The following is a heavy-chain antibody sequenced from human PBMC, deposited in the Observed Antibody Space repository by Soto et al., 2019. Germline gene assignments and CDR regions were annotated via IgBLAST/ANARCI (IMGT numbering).Heavy chain of an antibody. CDR3: ARQSHYGSSWPFGY. CDR1: GGSISSSSYY. J-gene: IGHJ4*02. D-gene: IGHD6-13*01. Sequence: SETLSLTCTVSGGSISSSSYYWGWIRQPPGKGLEWIGSIYYSGSTYYNPSLKSRVTISVDTSKNQFSLKLSSVTAADTAVYYCARQSHYGSSWPFGYWGQGTLVTVSS. V-gene: IGHV4-39*01. CDR2: IYYSGST.